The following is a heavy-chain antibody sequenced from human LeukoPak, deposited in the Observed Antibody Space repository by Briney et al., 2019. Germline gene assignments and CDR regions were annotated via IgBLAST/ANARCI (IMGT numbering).Heavy chain of an antibody. D-gene: IGHD3-3*01. Sequence: GGSLRLSCAASGFTFSSYAMSWVRQAPGKGLEWVSAISGSGGSTYYADSVKGRFTFSRDNSKNTLYLQMNSLRAEDTAVYYCAKGDDFWSGYPYYFDYWGQGTLVTVSS. V-gene: IGHV3-23*01. CDR3: AKGDDFWSGYPYYFDY. J-gene: IGHJ4*02. CDR1: GFTFSSYA. CDR2: ISGSGGST.